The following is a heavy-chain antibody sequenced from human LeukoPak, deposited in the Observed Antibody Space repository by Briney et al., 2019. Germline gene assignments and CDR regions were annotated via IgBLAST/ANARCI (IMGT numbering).Heavy chain of an antibody. CDR2: IKQDGSEK. V-gene: IGHV3-7*01. CDR1: GFTFSSYW. CDR3: ARDRIVASFYYGMDV. J-gene: IGHJ6*02. Sequence: GGSLRLSCAASGFTFSSYWMSWVRQAAGKGLEWVANIKQDGSEKYYVDSVKGRFTISRDNAKNSLYLQMNSLRAEDTAVYYCARDRIVASFYYGMDVWGQGTTVTVSS. D-gene: IGHD5-12*01.